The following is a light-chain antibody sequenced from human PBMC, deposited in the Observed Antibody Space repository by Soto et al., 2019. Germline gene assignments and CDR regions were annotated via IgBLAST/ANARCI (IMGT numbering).Light chain of an antibody. J-gene: IGLJ1*01. CDR3: CSYTTSNTRQIV. CDR2: DVS. Sequence: QSVLTQPASVSGSPGQSITISCTGTSRDVGGYNYVSWYQHHSGTAPTLMIYDVSNRPSGVSNRFSGSKSGITGSLPISVLQPADEADYYCCSYTTSNTRQIVFGTGTKVTVL. CDR1: SRDVGGYNY. V-gene: IGLV2-14*03.